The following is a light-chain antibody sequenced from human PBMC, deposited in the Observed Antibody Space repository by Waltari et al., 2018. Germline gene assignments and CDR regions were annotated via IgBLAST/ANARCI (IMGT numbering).Light chain of an antibody. Sequence: DIVMTQYPDSLAVSLGERATINCKSTQSVLYSSNNKNYLTWYQQKPGQPPKLLIYWASTREYGVPDRFSGSGSGTDFTLTISSLQAEDVAVYYCQQYYSSPPTFGQGTKVEIK. CDR3: QQYYSSPPT. CDR1: QSVLYSSNNKNY. J-gene: IGKJ1*01. CDR2: WAS. V-gene: IGKV4-1*01.